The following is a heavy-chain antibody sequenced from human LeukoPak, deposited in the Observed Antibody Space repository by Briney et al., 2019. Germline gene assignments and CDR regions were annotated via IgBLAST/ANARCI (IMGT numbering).Heavy chain of an antibody. Sequence: SETLSLTCTVSGGSISSSSYYWGWIRQPPGKGLEWIGSVYYSGSAYYNPSLKSRVTISVDTSKNQFSLKLSSVTAADTAVYYCARGGHITTLFFYWGQGTLVTVSS. V-gene: IGHV4-39*01. CDR1: GGSISSSSYY. D-gene: IGHD3-3*01. CDR3: ARGGHITTLFFY. CDR2: VYYSGSA. J-gene: IGHJ4*02.